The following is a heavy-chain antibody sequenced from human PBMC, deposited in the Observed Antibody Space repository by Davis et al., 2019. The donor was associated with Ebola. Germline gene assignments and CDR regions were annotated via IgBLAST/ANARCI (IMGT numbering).Heavy chain of an antibody. Sequence: GESLKISCAASGFTFSSYAMHWVRQAPGKGLEWVAVISYDGSNKYYADSVKGRFTISRDNSKNTLYLQMNSLRAEDTAVYYCAKAVLWDNWFDPWGQGTLVTVSS. CDR1: GFTFSSYA. CDR2: ISYDGSNK. CDR3: AKAVLWDNWFDP. V-gene: IGHV3-30*04. D-gene: IGHD2-21*01. J-gene: IGHJ5*02.